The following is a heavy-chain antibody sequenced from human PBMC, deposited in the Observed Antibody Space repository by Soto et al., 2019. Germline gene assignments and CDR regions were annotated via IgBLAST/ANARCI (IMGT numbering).Heavy chain of an antibody. Sequence: SETLSLTCAVSGGSISSSNWWSWVRQPPGKGLECIGEIYHSGSTNYNPSLKSRVTISVDKSKNQFSLKLSSVTAADTAVYYCARAELLWFGESHYGMDVWGQGTTVTAP. CDR3: ARAELLWFGESHYGMDV. CDR2: IYHSGST. D-gene: IGHD3-10*01. V-gene: IGHV4-4*02. CDR1: GGSISSSNW. J-gene: IGHJ6*02.